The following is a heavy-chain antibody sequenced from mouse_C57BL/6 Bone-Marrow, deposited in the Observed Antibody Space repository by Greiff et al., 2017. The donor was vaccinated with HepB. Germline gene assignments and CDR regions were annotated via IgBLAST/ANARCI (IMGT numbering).Heavy chain of an antibody. CDR2: INPYNGGT. D-gene: IGHD1-1*01. J-gene: IGHJ4*01. CDR1: GYTFTDYY. V-gene: IGHV1-19*01. CDR3: ARAIHYYGSSSGAMDY. Sequence: VQLQQSGPVLVKPGASVKMSCKASGYTFTDYYMNWVKQSHGKSLEWIGGINPYNGGTSYNQKFKGKATLTVDKYSSTAYMELNSLTSEDSAVYYCARAIHYYGSSSGAMDYWGQGTSVTVSS.